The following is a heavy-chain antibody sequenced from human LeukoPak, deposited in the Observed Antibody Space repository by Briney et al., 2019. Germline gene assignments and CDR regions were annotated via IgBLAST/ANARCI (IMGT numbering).Heavy chain of an antibody. D-gene: IGHD3-10*01. V-gene: IGHV3-30*02. Sequence: PGGSLRLSCTASGFTFSSYGMHWVRQAPGKGLEWVAFIRYDGSNKYYADSVKGRFTISRDNSKNTLYLQMNSLRAEDTAVYYCAKDVGRFGPFGYNYMDVWGKGTTVTVSS. CDR2: IRYDGSNK. CDR3: AKDVGRFGPFGYNYMDV. J-gene: IGHJ6*03. CDR1: GFTFSSYG.